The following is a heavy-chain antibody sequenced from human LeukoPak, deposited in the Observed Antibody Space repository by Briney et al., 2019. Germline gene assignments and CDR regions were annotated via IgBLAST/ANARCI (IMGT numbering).Heavy chain of an antibody. D-gene: IGHD3/OR15-3a*01. CDR3: ARDVDWGWDYYYGMYV. CDR1: GGSISSYY. J-gene: IGHJ6*02. Sequence: SETLSLTCAVSGGSISSYYWSWIRQPPGKGLEWIGDIYYSGSTNYNPSLKSRVTISVDTSKNQFSLKLSSVTAADTAVYYCARDVDWGWDYYYGMYVWGQGTTVTVSS. CDR2: IYYSGST. V-gene: IGHV4-59*12.